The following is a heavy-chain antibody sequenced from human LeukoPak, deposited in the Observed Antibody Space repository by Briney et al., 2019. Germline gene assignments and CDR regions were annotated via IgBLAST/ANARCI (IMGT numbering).Heavy chain of an antibody. Sequence: GEALKISCKGSGYGFTSYWIGWVRRMPGKGLEWMGIIYPGDSDTRYSPSFQGQVTISADKSISTAYLQWSSLKAADAAMYYCSRHSKYYDSSGYPDYWGQGTLVTVSS. CDR2: IYPGDSDT. V-gene: IGHV5-51*01. D-gene: IGHD3-22*01. J-gene: IGHJ4*02. CDR3: SRHSKYYDSSGYPDY. CDR1: GYGFTSYW.